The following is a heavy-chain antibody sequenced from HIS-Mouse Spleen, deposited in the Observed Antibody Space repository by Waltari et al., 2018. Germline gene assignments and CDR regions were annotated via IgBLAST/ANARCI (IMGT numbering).Heavy chain of an antibody. V-gene: IGHV4-39*07. Sequence: QLQLQESDPGLVKPSETLSLTCTVSGGSISSSSYYWGWIRQPPGKGLEWIGSIYYSGSTYYHPSLKGRVTISVDTSKNQFSLKLSSVTAADTAVYYCAREIPYSSSWYDWYFDLWGRGTLVTVSS. CDR3: AREIPYSSSWYDWYFDL. J-gene: IGHJ2*01. CDR1: GGSISSSSYY. CDR2: IYYSGST. D-gene: IGHD6-13*01.